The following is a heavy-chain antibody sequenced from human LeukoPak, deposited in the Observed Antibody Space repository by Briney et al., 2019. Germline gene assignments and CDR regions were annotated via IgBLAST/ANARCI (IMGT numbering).Heavy chain of an antibody. CDR2: ISGGSPVI. J-gene: IGHJ4*02. CDR1: GFTFSHFW. Sequence: GGSLRLSCAASGFTFSHFWMNWVRQAPGKGLEWVSHISGGSPVIDYADSVKGRFTISRENAKNSLYLQMNSLRAEDTAVYYCTRGYYRVDFWGQGTLVTASS. CDR3: TRGYYRVDF. V-gene: IGHV3-48*01. D-gene: IGHD2-15*01.